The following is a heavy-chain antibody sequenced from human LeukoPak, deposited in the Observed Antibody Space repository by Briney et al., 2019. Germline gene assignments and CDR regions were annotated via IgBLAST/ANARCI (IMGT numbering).Heavy chain of an antibody. CDR3: ARRSITMIVVEGYFDY. V-gene: IGHV4-38-2*01. Sequence: PSETLSLTCAVSGYSISSGYYWGWIRQPPGKGLKWIGSIYHSGSTYYNPSLKSRVTISVDTSKNQFSLKLSSVTAADTAVYYCARRSITMIVVEGYFDYWGQETLVTVSS. CDR1: GYSISSGYY. D-gene: IGHD3-22*01. CDR2: IYHSGST. J-gene: IGHJ4*02.